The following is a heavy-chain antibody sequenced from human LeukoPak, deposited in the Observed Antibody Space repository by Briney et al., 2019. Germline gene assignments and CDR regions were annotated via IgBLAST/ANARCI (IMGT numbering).Heavy chain of an antibody. D-gene: IGHD2-15*01. CDR1: GYSINNYW. Sequence: GESLKISCKGSGYSINNYWIGWVRRMPGKGLEWMGIIYPADSDIRYSPSFQGQVTISADKPISTAYLQWSSLKASDTAMYYCARQEYCSGGSCYTWFDPWGQGTLVTVSS. CDR3: ARQEYCSGGSCYTWFDP. CDR2: IYPADSDI. V-gene: IGHV5-51*01. J-gene: IGHJ5*02.